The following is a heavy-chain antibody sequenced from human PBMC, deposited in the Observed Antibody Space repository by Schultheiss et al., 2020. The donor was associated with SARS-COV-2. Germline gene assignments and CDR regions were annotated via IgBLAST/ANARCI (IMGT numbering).Heavy chain of an antibody. CDR3: ARATHGDSSGYYRGGDYYYGMDV. V-gene: IGHV3-30*03. CDR2: ISYDGSNK. J-gene: IGHJ6*02. CDR1: GFTFNNYG. D-gene: IGHD3-22*01. Sequence: GGSLRLSCAASGFTFNNYGMHWVRQAPGKGLEWVAAISYDGSNKYYADSVKGRFTISRDNSKNTLYLQMNSLRAEDTAVYYCARATHGDSSGYYRGGDYYYGMDVWGQGTTVTVSS.